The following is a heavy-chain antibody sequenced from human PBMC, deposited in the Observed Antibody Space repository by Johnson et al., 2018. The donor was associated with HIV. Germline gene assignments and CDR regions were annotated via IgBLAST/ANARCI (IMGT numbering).Heavy chain of an antibody. CDR3: AKDRYGGSYPDAFDI. V-gene: IGHV3-11*04. CDR1: GFSFGDCY. J-gene: IGHJ3*02. Sequence: VQLVESGGGVVQPGGSLRLSCVASGFSFGDCYMSWIRQAPGKGLEWISDINTSGTTVHYSDSVKGRFAISRDNSKNTLFLQMNSLRPEDTSVYYCAKDRYGGSYPDAFDIWGQGTMVTVSS. D-gene: IGHD1-26*01. CDR2: INTSGTTV.